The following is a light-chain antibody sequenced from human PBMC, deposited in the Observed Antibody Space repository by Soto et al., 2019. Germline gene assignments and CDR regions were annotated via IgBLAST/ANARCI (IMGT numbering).Light chain of an antibody. V-gene: IGKV3-15*01. CDR3: QQYHNWPIT. Sequence: ILMTQSPSTLAVSPGEGATLSCRASQSVSSNLAWHQQKPGQAPRMLMYDASTRATGISARFRGSGSGTEFTLTISSLQSEDFEVYYCQQYHNWPITCGQGTRLEIK. J-gene: IGKJ5*01. CDR1: QSVSSN. CDR2: DAS.